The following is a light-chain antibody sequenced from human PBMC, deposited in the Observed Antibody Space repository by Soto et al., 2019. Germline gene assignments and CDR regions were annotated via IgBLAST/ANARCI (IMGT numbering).Light chain of an antibody. Sequence: SYELTQPPSVSVAPGQTARITCGGNNSGSKSVHWYQQKPGQAPVLGVYDDSDRPSGIPERFSGSNSGNTATLTISRVEAGDEADYYCQVWDSSSDHSLYVFGTGTKLTVL. J-gene: IGLJ1*01. CDR1: NSGSKS. CDR2: DDS. CDR3: QVWDSSSDHSLYV. V-gene: IGLV3-21*02.